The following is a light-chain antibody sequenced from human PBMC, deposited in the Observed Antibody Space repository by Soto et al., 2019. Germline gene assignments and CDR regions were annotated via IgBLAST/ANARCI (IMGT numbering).Light chain of an antibody. Sequence: QSALTQPASVSGSPGQSITISCTGTGSDVGSYKYVSWYQQHPGKAPNLIIFEVSNRPSGVSDRFSGSKSGNTASLTISGLQAEDEADYFCFSFTTDWTHVFGTGTKLTVL. J-gene: IGLJ1*01. CDR1: GSDVGSYKY. V-gene: IGLV2-14*01. CDR2: EVS. CDR3: FSFTTDWTHV.